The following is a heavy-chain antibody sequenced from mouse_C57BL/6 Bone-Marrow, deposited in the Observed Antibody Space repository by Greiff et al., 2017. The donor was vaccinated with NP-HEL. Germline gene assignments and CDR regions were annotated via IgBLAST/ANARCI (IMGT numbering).Heavy chain of an antibody. CDR1: GFSLTSYG. Sequence: VMLVESGPGLVQPSQSLSITCTVSGFSLTSYGVHWVRQSPGKGLEWLGVIWSGGSTDYNAAFISRLSISKDNSKSQVFFKMNSLQADDTAIYYCARVGLYWYFDVWGTGTTVTVSS. D-gene: IGHD4-1*01. CDR3: ARVGLYWYFDV. CDR2: IWSGGST. V-gene: IGHV2-2*01. J-gene: IGHJ1*03.